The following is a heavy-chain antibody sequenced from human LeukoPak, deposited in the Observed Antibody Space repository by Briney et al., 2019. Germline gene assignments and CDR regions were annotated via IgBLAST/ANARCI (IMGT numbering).Heavy chain of an antibody. D-gene: IGHD2-8*01. Sequence: GGSLRLSCAASGFIFSDYSMGWVRQAPGRGLEWVSSITTSRDQYHADSVKGRFTVSRDNAKSSVYLQMESLRADDTAVYYCARDSYCPNDVCYDYWGQGVLVTVS. J-gene: IGHJ4*02. CDR3: ARDSYCPNDVCYDY. CDR1: GFIFSDYS. V-gene: IGHV3-21*06. CDR2: ITTSRDQ.